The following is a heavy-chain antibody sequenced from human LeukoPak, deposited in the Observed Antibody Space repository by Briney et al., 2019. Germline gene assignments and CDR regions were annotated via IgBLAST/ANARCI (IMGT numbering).Heavy chain of an antibody. D-gene: IGHD3-10*01. Sequence: GGTLRLSCAASGFTFSTFGMSWVRQAPGKGLEWVSAISGSGGSTYYADSVKGRFTISRDNSKNTLYLQMNSLRAEDTAVYYCAKTGAVIIVYYFDYWGQGTLVTVSS. J-gene: IGHJ4*02. V-gene: IGHV3-23*01. CDR2: ISGSGGST. CDR1: GFTFSTFG. CDR3: AKTGAVIIVYYFDY.